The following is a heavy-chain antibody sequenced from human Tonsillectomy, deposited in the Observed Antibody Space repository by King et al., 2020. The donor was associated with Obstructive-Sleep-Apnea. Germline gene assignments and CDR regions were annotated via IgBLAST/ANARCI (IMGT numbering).Heavy chain of an antibody. CDR2: INHSGST. J-gene: IGHJ6*02. Sequence: VQLPQWGAGLLKPSETLSLPCAVYGGSFSGYYWSWIRQPPGKGLEWIGEINHSGSTNYNPSLKSRVTISVDTSKNQFSLKLSSVTAADTAVYYCAREEVRGYYGMDVWGQGTTVTVSS. CDR3: AREEVRGYYGMDV. D-gene: IGHD3-10*01. CDR1: GGSFSGYY. V-gene: IGHV4-34*01.